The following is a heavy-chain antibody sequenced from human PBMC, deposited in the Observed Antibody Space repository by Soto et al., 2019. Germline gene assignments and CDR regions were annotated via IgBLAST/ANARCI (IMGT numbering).Heavy chain of an antibody. CDR3: AREGVVAMADNYYYYGMDV. D-gene: IGHD2-2*01. Sequence: ALVKVSCKASGYTFTSYGISWVRQAPGQGLEWMGWISAYNGNTNYAQKLQGRVTMTTDTSTSTAYMELRSLRSDDTAVYYCAREGVVAMADNYYYYGMDVWGQGTTVTVSS. J-gene: IGHJ6*02. CDR2: ISAYNGNT. V-gene: IGHV1-18*01. CDR1: GYTFTSYG.